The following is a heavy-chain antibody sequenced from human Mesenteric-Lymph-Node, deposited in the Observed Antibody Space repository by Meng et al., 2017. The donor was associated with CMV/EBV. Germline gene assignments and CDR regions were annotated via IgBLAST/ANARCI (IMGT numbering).Heavy chain of an antibody. D-gene: IGHD3-10*01. V-gene: IGHV1-69*06. CDR3: ASYSGSGSYSDY. CDR1: GGTFSSYA. CDR2: IIPIFGTA. J-gene: IGHJ4*02. Sequence: CKASGGTFSSYAISWVRQAPGQGLEWMGGIIPIFGTANYAQKFQGRVTITADRSTSTAYMELSSLRSEDTAVYYCASYSGSGSYSDYWGQGTLVTVSS.